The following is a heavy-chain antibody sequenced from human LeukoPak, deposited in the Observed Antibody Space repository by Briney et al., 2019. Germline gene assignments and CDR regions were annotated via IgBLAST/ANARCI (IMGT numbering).Heavy chain of an antibody. CDR3: ARRDGSWYFDY. V-gene: IGHV1-46*01. CDR1: GYTFTSYY. Sequence: RASVKVSCKASGYTFTSYYMHWVRQAPGQGLEWMGISNPSGGSTSYAQKFQGRVTMTRDTSTSTVYMELSSLRSEDTAVYYCARRDGSWYFDYWGQGTLVTVSS. CDR2: SNPSGGST. D-gene: IGHD1-26*01. J-gene: IGHJ4*02.